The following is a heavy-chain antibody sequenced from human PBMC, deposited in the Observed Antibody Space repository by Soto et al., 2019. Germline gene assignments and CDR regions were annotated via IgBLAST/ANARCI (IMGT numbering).Heavy chain of an antibody. CDR1: GFTFGSND. CDR3: ATRPLLPGAP. CDR2: IYSGGST. Sequence: EVQLVESGGGLIQPGGSLRLSCAASGFTFGSNDMNWVRQAPGKGLEWVSLIYSGGSTYYADSVKGQFTISRDNSKNTLYLQMSSLRAEDTAVYFCATRPLLPGAPWGQGTMVTVSS. D-gene: IGHD3-22*01. V-gene: IGHV3-53*01. J-gene: IGHJ3*01.